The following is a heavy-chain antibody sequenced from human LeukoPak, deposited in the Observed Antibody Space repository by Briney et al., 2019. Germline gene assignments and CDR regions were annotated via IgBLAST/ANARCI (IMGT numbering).Heavy chain of an antibody. CDR3: ARGLPNYNDFWSPEYVF. D-gene: IGHD3-3*01. CDR2: ISANNGNT. Sequence: ASVTASCKASGYSFIKFGISWVRQAPGQGLEWVGWISANNGNTNYAQKLQARLTLTTDASTSTAFMELRSLRSDDTAVYYCARGLPNYNDFWSPEYVFWGKGPLVTVSS. J-gene: IGHJ1*01. CDR1: GYSFIKFG. V-gene: IGHV1-18*01.